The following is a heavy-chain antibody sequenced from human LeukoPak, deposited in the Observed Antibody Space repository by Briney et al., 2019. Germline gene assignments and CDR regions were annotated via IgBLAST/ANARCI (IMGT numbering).Heavy chain of an antibody. J-gene: IGHJ3*02. Sequence: PGGSLRLSCAASGFTFSSYGMNWVRQAPGKGLEWVSGISGDAGRTYYADSVKGRFTIYRDNSKNTLYLQMNSLGAEDTAVYYCAKGGIVHPFDIWGQGTMVTVSS. CDR3: AKGGIVHPFDI. V-gene: IGHV3-23*01. CDR1: GFTFSSYG. CDR2: ISGDAGRT. D-gene: IGHD1-26*01.